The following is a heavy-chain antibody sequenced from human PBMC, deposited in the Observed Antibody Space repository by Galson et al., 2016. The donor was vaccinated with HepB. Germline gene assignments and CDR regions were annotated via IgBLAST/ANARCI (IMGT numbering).Heavy chain of an antibody. CDR3: ARDEYGTMVRGVSRYYYSTMDV. CDR2: IFPLLGTA. D-gene: IGHD3-10*01. Sequence: SVKVSCKASGHTFSGYVINWVRQAPGQGLEWMGGIFPLLGTATLSQRFQGRLTITVGRPTATAYMELSSLRYEDTAVYYCARDEYGTMVRGVSRYYYSTMDVWGQGTTVSVAS. CDR1: GHTFSGYV. J-gene: IGHJ6*02. V-gene: IGHV1-69*10.